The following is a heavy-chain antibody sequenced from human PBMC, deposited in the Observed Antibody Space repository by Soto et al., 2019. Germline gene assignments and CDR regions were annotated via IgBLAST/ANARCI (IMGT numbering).Heavy chain of an antibody. CDR3: ARDPIVVVPAASDAFDI. CDR2: ISDSGGRT. Sequence: GGSLRLSCAASGFTFSSYAMRWIRQVPGKGLEWVSSISDSGGRTYYADSVKGRFTISRDISKNTLYLQMNSLRAEDTVVYYCARDPIVVVPAASDAFDIWGQGTMVTVSS. V-gene: IGHV3-23*01. J-gene: IGHJ3*02. D-gene: IGHD2-2*01. CDR1: GFTFSSYA.